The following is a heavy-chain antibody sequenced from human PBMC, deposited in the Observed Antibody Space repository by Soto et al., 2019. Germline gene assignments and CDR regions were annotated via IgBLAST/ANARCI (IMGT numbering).Heavy chain of an antibody. CDR1: GGSFSGYY. Sequence: RSLTCAVYGGSFSGYYWSWIRQPPGKGLEWIGEINHSGSTNYNPSLKSRVTISVDTSKNQFSLKLSSVTAADTAVYYCARDQKRYCTNGVCYRSRYYYGMDVWGQGTTVTVSS. J-gene: IGHJ6*02. CDR2: INHSGST. CDR3: ARDQKRYCTNGVCYRSRYYYGMDV. V-gene: IGHV4-34*01. D-gene: IGHD2-8*01.